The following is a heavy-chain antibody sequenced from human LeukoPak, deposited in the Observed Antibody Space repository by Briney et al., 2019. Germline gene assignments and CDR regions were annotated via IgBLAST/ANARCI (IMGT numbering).Heavy chain of an antibody. CDR1: GYSFTSYW. Sequence: GESLQISCKGSGYSFTSYWIGWVRQMPGKGLEWMGIIYPGDSDTRYSPSFQGQVTISADKSISTAYLQWSSLKASDTAMYYCATGYCSRKDYYYYYGMDVWGQGTTVTVSS. V-gene: IGHV5-51*01. CDR3: ATGYCSRKDYYYYYGMDV. J-gene: IGHJ6*02. D-gene: IGHD2-2*01. CDR2: IYPGDSDT.